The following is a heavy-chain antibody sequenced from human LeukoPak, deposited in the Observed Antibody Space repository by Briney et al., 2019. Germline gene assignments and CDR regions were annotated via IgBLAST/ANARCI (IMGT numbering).Heavy chain of an antibody. CDR3: ARDLITMGRRGTFDY. D-gene: IGHD3-10*01. J-gene: IGHJ4*02. CDR2: ISAYNGNT. V-gene: IGHV1-18*01. Sequence: ASVKVSCKASGYTFTSYGISWVRQAPGQGLEWMGWISAYNGNTNYAQKLQGRVTMTTDTSTSTAYMELRSLRSDDTAVYYCARDLITMGRRGTFDYWGQGTLVTVSS. CDR1: GYTFTSYG.